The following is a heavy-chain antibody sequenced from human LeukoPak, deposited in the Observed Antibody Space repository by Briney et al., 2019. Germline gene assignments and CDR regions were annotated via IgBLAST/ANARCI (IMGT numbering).Heavy chain of an antibody. Sequence: SEALSLTCTVSGGSISSYYWSWIRQPPGKGLEWIGYIYYSGSTNYNPSLKSRVTISVDTSKNQFSLKLSSVTAADTAVYYCASGLLMVAFDIWGQGTMVTVSS. CDR2: IYYSGST. CDR3: ASGLLMVAFDI. J-gene: IGHJ3*02. D-gene: IGHD2-8*01. CDR1: GGSISSYY. V-gene: IGHV4-59*08.